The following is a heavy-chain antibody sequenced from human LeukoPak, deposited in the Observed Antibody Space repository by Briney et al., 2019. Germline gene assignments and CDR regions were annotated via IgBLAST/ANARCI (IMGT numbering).Heavy chain of an antibody. CDR3: AALSGYNWNYVSFDY. D-gene: IGHD1-7*01. CDR2: ISQRGSP. V-gene: IGHV4-34*01. Sequence: SETLSLTCAVHDGPFSGYYWSWIRQPPGKGLEWIGEISQRGSPNYNPSLKSRVTISINTSKKQFSVELSSVTAADTAVYYCAALSGYNWNYVSFDYWGQGTLVTVSS. CDR1: DGPFSGYY. J-gene: IGHJ4*02.